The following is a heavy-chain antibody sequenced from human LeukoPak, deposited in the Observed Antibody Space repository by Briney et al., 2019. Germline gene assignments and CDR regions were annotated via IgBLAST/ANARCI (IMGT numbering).Heavy chain of an antibody. Sequence: SVKVSCKASGGTFSSYTISWVRQAPGQGLEWMGRIIPILGIANCAQKFQGRVTITADKSTSTAYTELSSLRSEDTAVYYCARDGGNSATGTVFDYWGQGTLVTVSS. CDR1: GGTFSSYT. CDR3: ARDGGNSATGTVFDY. J-gene: IGHJ4*02. V-gene: IGHV1-69*04. CDR2: IIPILGIA. D-gene: IGHD4-23*01.